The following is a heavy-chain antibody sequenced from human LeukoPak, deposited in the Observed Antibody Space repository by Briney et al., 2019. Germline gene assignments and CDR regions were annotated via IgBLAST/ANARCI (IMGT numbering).Heavy chain of an antibody. V-gene: IGHV3-43*02. CDR3: ARDSQEFFQH. Sequence: GGSLRLSCAASGFTFDNYAIHWVRQAPGKGLEWVSLISGDGGSTYCADSMKGRFTISRDNSKNSLYLQMNRLRTDDTALYYCARDSQEFFQHWGQGTLVTVSS. CDR1: GFTFDNYA. CDR2: ISGDGGST. J-gene: IGHJ1*01.